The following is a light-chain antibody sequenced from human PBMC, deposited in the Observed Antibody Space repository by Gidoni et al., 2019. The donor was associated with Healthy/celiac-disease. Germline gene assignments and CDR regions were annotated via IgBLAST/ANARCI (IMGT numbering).Light chain of an antibody. CDR3: QAWDISTAV. CDR1: KLGDRY. V-gene: IGLV3-1*01. Sequence: SYELTQSPSVSVSPGQTASITCSGDKLGDRYTCWYQQKPGQSPVLVIYQDTKRPSGIPERFSGSNSGNTATLTISGTQAMDEADYYSQAWDISTAVFGGGTKLTVL. J-gene: IGLJ2*01. CDR2: QDT.